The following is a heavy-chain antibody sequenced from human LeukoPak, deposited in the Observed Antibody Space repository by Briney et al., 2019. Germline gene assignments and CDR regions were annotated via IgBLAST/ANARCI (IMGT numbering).Heavy chain of an antibody. Sequence: PSETLSLTCTVSGGSISSSSYYWGWIRQPPGKGLEWIGSIYYSGSTYYNPSLKSRVTISVDTSKNQFSLKLSSVTAADTAVYYCARASINYDILTGYPTTFDYWGQGTLVTVSS. V-gene: IGHV4-39*07. J-gene: IGHJ4*02. CDR3: ARASINYDILTGYPTTFDY. CDR2: IYYSGST. CDR1: GGSISSSSYY. D-gene: IGHD3-9*01.